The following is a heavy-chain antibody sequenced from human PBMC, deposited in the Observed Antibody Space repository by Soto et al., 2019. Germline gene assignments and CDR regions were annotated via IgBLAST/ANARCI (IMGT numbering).Heavy chain of an antibody. J-gene: IGHJ5*02. V-gene: IGHV1-69*01. D-gene: IGHD3-10*01. Sequence: QMQLVQSGAEVKKPGSSVKVSCKASGGTFSSYAISWVRQAPGQGLEWMGGIIPIFGTANYAQKFQGRVTITADESTSTAYMELSSLRSEDTAVYYCAREPHYYGSGSYGWFDPWGQGTLVTVSS. CDR2: IIPIFGTA. CDR3: AREPHYYGSGSYGWFDP. CDR1: GGTFSSYA.